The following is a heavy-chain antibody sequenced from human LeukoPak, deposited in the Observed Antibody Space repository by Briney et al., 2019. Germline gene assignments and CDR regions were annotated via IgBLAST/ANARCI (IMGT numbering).Heavy chain of an antibody. CDR2: IYSGGST. D-gene: IGHD4-17*01. J-gene: IGHJ4*02. V-gene: IGHV3-66*01. CDR3: ASTAMTTVRSEDFDY. CDR1: GFTFSSYW. Sequence: PGGSLRLSCAASGFTFSSYWMHWVRQAPGKGLEWVSVIYSGGSTYYADSVKGRFTISRDNSKNTLYLQMNSLRAEDTAVYYCASTAMTTVRSEDFDYWGQGTLVTVSS.